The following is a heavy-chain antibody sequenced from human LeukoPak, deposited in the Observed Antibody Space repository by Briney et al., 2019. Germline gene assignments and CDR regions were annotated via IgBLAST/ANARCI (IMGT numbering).Heavy chain of an antibody. CDR3: AREIGDFWSGYYANWFDP. CDR1: GFTFNSYA. V-gene: IGHV3-23*01. D-gene: IGHD3-3*01. Sequence: GGSLRLSCAASGFTFNSYAMSWVRQAPGKGLEWVSAISGSGGSTFYADSVKGRFTISRDNSKNTLYLQMNSLRAEDTAVYYCAREIGDFWSGYYANWFDPWGQGTLVTVSS. CDR2: ISGSGGST. J-gene: IGHJ5*02.